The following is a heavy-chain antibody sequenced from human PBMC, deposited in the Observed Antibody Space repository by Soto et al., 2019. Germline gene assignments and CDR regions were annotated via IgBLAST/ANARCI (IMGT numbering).Heavy chain of an antibody. CDR3: AKEGQLVRSFFDY. CDR1: EFTFSSYA. D-gene: IGHD6-6*01. V-gene: IGHV3-23*01. Sequence: SLRLSCAASEFTFSSYAMSWVRQAPGQGLEWVSAIGGTGAYTSYADSVRGRFTISRDNSKNTLYLQMHSLRAEDTAVYYCAKEGQLVRSFFDYWGQGTLVTVSS. CDR2: IGGTGAYT. J-gene: IGHJ4*02.